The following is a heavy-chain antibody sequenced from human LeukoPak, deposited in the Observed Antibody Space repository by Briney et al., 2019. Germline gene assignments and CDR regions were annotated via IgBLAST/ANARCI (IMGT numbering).Heavy chain of an antibody. J-gene: IGHJ6*02. V-gene: IGHV1-3*01. CDR2: INAGNGNT. CDR3: ARDRRGYSSGWYGYYYYYGMDV. CDR1: GYTFTSYA. D-gene: IGHD6-19*01. Sequence: ASVKVSCKASGYTFTSYAMHWVRQAPGQRLEWMGWINAGNGNTKYSQKFQGRVTITRDTSASTAYMELNSLRSEDTAVYYCARDRRGYSSGWYGYYYYYGMDVWGQGTTVTVSS.